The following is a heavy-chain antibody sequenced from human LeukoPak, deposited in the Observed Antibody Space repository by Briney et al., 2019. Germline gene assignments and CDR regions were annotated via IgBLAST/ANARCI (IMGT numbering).Heavy chain of an antibody. D-gene: IGHD2-2*01. CDR2: INSDGSST. J-gene: IGHJ4*02. V-gene: IGHV3-74*01. CDR1: GFTFSSYW. CDR3: ARASYQLQGYFDY. Sequence: GGSLRLSCAACGFTFSSYWMHWVRQAPGKGLVGVSRINSDGSSTSYADSVKGRFTISRDNAKNTLYLQMNSLRAEDTAVYYCARASYQLQGYFDYWGQGTLVTVSS.